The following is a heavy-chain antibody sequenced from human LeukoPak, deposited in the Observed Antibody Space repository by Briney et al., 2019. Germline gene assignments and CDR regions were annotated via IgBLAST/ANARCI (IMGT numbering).Heavy chain of an antibody. CDR1: GYTFTSYG. Sequence: ASVKVSCKASGYTFTSYGISWVRQAPGQGLEWMGWISAYNGNTNYAQKLQGRVTITTDPSTSTAYMELRSLRSDDTAVYYCATRTGVVGDDYWGQGTLVTVSS. V-gene: IGHV1-18*01. CDR3: ATRTGVVGDDY. CDR2: ISAYNGNT. D-gene: IGHD2-15*01. J-gene: IGHJ4*02.